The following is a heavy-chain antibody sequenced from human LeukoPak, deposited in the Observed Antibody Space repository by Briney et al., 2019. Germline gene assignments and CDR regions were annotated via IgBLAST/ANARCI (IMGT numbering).Heavy chain of an antibody. D-gene: IGHD3-16*02. V-gene: IGHV3-21*04. CDR2: IDSSGSYI. Sequence: SGGSLRLSCAASGLTFSSDTMNWVRQAPGKGLECVSSIDSSGSYIYYADSVRGRFTISRDNGKNSLYLQMNSLRAEDTAIYYCAREFGGVIGNWFDPWGQGTLVTVSS. J-gene: IGHJ5*02. CDR1: GLTFSSDT. CDR3: AREFGGVIGNWFDP.